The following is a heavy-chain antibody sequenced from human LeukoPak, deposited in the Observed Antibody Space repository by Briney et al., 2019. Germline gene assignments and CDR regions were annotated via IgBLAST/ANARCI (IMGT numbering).Heavy chain of an antibody. J-gene: IGHJ6*03. CDR3: GSLSTIPSDYNYYYDVDV. CDR1: GFLVRSNC. V-gene: IGHV3-66*02. Sequence: PGGPLRLSCEPPGFLVRSNCMTWVRQAPGRGLEGVSPLHRDGEAYYADSVKGRFTISRGDSKNTVQLQMNGLRSEDTTVYYWGSLSTIPSDYNYYYDVDVWGKGTPVTVSS. D-gene: IGHD2-2*01. CDR2: LHRDGEA.